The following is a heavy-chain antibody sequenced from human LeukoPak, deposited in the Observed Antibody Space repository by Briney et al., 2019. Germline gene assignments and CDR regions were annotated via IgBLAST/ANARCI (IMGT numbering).Heavy chain of an antibody. V-gene: IGHV3-23*01. CDR2: ISGSGDDT. CDR1: GFTFSSYA. Sequence: GGSLRLSCAASGFTFSSYALTWVRQAPGKGREWVSIISGSGDDTYSADSVKGRFTISRDNSKNTLYVQMNSLRAEDTAVYYCARGYCCSPSCFSRVDYWGQGTLVTVSS. D-gene: IGHD2-2*01. J-gene: IGHJ4*02. CDR3: ARGYCCSPSCFSRVDY.